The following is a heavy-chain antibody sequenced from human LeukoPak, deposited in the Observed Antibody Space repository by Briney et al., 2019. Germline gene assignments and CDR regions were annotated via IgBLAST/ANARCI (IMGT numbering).Heavy chain of an antibody. CDR2: FHNSGTS. J-gene: IGHJ6*03. D-gene: IGHD1-26*01. Sequence: SETLSLTCTVSDDSISDYYRGWIRQPPGKGLEWIGYFHNSGTSTYNPSLKSRVTISVDTSKNQFSLKLSSVTAADTAVYYCARDRVGGTGDYYYYYMDVWGKGTTVTVSS. CDR3: ARDRVGGTGDYYYYYMDV. CDR1: DDSISDYY. V-gene: IGHV4-4*08.